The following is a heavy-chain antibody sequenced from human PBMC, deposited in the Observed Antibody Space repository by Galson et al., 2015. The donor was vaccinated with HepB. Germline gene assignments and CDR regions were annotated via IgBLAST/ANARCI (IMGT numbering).Heavy chain of an antibody. Sequence: SLRLSCAASGFTFSSYSMNWVRQAPGKGLEWVSSISSSSSYIYYADSVKGRFTISRDNAKNSLYLQMNSLRAEDTAVYYCARDSGSGSYYVSGYWGQGTLVTVSS. J-gene: IGHJ4*02. CDR3: ARDSGSGSYYVSGY. D-gene: IGHD1-26*01. V-gene: IGHV3-21*01. CDR2: ISSSSSYI. CDR1: GFTFSSYS.